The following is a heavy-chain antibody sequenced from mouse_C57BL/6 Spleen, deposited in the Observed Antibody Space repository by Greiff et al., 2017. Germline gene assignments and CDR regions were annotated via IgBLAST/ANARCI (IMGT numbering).Heavy chain of an antibody. Sequence: QVQLQQPGAELVRPGSSVKLSCKASGYTFTSYWMDWVKQRPGQGLEWIGNIYPSDSETHYNQKFKDKATLTVDKSSSTAYMQLSSLTSEDSAVYYCARDGYYLGFAYWGQGTLVIVSA. CDR3: ARDGYYLGFAY. D-gene: IGHD2-3*01. CDR2: IYPSDSET. CDR1: GYTFTSYW. V-gene: IGHV1-61*01. J-gene: IGHJ3*01.